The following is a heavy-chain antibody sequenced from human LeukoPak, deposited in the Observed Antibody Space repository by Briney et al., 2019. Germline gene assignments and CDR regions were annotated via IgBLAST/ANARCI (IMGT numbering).Heavy chain of an antibody. V-gene: IGHV3-11*01. CDR1: GFTFSDYY. D-gene: IGHD6-13*01. CDR3: ARVIASAGKANWFDP. CDR2: ISTISTTI. J-gene: IGHJ5*02. Sequence: GGSLKLSCAASGFTFSDYYMGWIRQAPGKGLEWVSYISTISTTIYYADSVKGRFTIPRDNAKNSLYLRMNSLRAEDTAMYYCARVIASAGKANWFDPWGQGALVTVSS.